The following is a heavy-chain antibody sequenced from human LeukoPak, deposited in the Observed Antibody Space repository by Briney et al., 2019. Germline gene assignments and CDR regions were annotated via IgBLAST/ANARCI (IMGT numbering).Heavy chain of an antibody. CDR3: VKQNRLNDAFDV. J-gene: IGHJ3*01. CDR2: IGRDGSTK. V-gene: IGHV3-30*02. D-gene: IGHD1-14*01. CDR1: GFTFTISG. Sequence: GGSLRLSCAASGFTFTISGMHWVRQAPGEGLEWVAFIGRDGSTKYYADSVKGRFTISGDSSYHTAFLQMNSLRGDDTAIYYCVKQNRLNDAFDVWGQGTMVTVSS.